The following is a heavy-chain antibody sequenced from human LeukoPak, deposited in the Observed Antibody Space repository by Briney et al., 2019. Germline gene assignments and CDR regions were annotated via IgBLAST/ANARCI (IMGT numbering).Heavy chain of an antibody. Sequence: SAKVSCKASGGTFSSYAISWVRQAPGQGLEWMGGIIPIFGTANYAQKFQGRVTITADESTSTAYMELSSLRSEDTAVYYCASTPGTVTTIGYYYYYMDVWGKGTTVTISS. V-gene: IGHV1-69*13. CDR2: IIPIFGTA. J-gene: IGHJ6*03. CDR1: GGTFSSYA. D-gene: IGHD4-17*01. CDR3: ASTPGTVTTIGYYYYYMDV.